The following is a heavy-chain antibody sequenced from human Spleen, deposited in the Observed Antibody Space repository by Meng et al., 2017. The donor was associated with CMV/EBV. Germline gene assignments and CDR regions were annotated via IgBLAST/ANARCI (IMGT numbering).Heavy chain of an antibody. Sequence: GESLKISCVASGFNFKNYWMHWVRLGPGKGLEWVSRINTDGSRPTYADSVKGRFIISGDSSTNTVFLQMNSLRAEDTAVYYCAKEPRSWYGGDGFDVWGHGTMVTVSS. J-gene: IGHJ3*01. CDR1: GFNFKNYW. CDR2: INTDGSRP. D-gene: IGHD6-13*01. V-gene: IGHV3-74*01. CDR3: AKEPRSWYGGDGFDV.